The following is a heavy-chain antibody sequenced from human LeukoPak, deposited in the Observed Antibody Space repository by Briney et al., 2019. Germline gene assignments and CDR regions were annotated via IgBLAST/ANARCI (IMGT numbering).Heavy chain of an antibody. Sequence: PGGSLRLSCAASGFTFSSYSMNWVRQAPGKGLEWVSSISSSSSYIYFADSVKGRFTISRDNARNSLYLQMNSLRAEDTAVYYCARGFWSGYVNDYWGQGTLVTVSS. J-gene: IGHJ4*02. CDR3: ARGFWSGYVNDY. CDR1: GFTFSSYS. CDR2: ISSSSSYI. V-gene: IGHV3-21*01. D-gene: IGHD3-3*01.